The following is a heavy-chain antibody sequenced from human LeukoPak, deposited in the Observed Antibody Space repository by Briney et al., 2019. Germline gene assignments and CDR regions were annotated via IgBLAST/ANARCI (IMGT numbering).Heavy chain of an antibody. CDR2: ISSSSSTI. D-gene: IGHD4-17*01. J-gene: IGHJ6*02. CDR3: ASLTVTAYYYGMDV. V-gene: IGHV3-48*04. Sequence: GGSLRLSCAASGLTFSSYSMNWVRQAPGKGLEWVSYISSSSSTIYYADSVKGRFTISRDNAKNSLYLQMNSLRAEDTAVYYCASLTVTAYYYGMDVWGQGTTVTVSS. CDR1: GLTFSSYS.